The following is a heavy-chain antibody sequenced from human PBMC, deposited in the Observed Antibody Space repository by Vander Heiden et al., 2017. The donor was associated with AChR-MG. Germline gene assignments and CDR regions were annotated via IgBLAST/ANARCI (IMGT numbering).Heavy chain of an antibody. CDR3: ARGDVDSSGYPFDY. J-gene: IGHJ4*02. V-gene: IGHV1-69*01. Sequence: VQLAQSGAEVKKPGSSVKVSCKAPRRPFGSYAISWVRQAPGQGLEWMGGIIPIFGTANYAQKFQGRVTITADESTSTAYMELSSLRSEDTAVYYCARGDVDSSGYPFDYWGQGTLVTVSS. CDR1: RRPFGSYA. D-gene: IGHD3-22*01. CDR2: IIPIFGTA.